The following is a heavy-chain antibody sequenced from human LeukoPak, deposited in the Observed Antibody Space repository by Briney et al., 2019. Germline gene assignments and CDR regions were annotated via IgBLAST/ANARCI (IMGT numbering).Heavy chain of an antibody. D-gene: IGHD6-13*01. J-gene: IGHJ4*02. Sequence: SETLSLTCTVSGGSISSSSYYWGWMRQPPGKGLEWIGSIYYSGSTYYNPSLKSRVTISVDTSKNQFSLKLSSVTAADTAVYYCARVRMAAVVDYWGQGTLVTVSP. V-gene: IGHV4-39*07. CDR1: GGSISSSSYY. CDR2: IYYSGST. CDR3: ARVRMAAVVDY.